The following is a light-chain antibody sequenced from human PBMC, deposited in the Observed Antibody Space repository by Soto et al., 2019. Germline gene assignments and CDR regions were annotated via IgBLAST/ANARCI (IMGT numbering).Light chain of an antibody. Sequence: QSALTQPASVSGSPGRSITLSCTRTSSGVEIYNLVSWYQHHPGKAPKLIIYEGSQRPSGVSDRFSGSKSGNTASLTISGLQAEDEADYYCSSYAGAVVFGGGTKLTVL. V-gene: IGLV2-23*01. CDR1: SSGVEIYNL. CDR3: SSYAGAVV. CDR2: EGS. J-gene: IGLJ2*01.